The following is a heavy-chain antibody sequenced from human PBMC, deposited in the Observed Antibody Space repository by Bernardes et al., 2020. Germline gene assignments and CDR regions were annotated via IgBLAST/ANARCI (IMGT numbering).Heavy chain of an antibody. V-gene: IGHV3-53*01. Sequence: GGSLRLSCEGSGFSVSDNYMSWVRQRPGKGLEWVSVIHSFGDTYYADSLKGRFTTSRDISKNTVYLQVDSLRVEDTAVYYCARDPRGDYLHFHHWGQGTLVTVSS. CDR1: GFSVSDNY. CDR3: ARDPRGDYLHFHH. J-gene: IGHJ1*01. CDR2: IHSFGDT. D-gene: IGHD4-17*01.